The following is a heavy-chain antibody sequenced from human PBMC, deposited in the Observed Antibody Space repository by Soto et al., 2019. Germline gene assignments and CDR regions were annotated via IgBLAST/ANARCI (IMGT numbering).Heavy chain of an antibody. CDR2: ISGSGGST. CDR3: AKLGYDILTGYYKSFDY. CDR1: GFTFSSYA. J-gene: IGHJ4*02. Sequence: GGSLRLSCVASGFTFSSYAMSWVRQAPGKGLEWVSAISGSGGSTYYADSVKGRFTISRDNSKNTLYLQMNSLRAEDTAVYYCAKLGYDILTGYYKSFDYWGQGTLVTVSS. D-gene: IGHD3-9*01. V-gene: IGHV3-23*01.